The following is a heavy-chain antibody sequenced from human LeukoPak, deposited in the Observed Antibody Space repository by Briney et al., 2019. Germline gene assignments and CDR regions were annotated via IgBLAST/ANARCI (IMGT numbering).Heavy chain of an antibody. J-gene: IGHJ4*02. Sequence: SETLSLTCTVSGGSVSTSDYYWRWLRQSPVKGLEWIGDVFYTGKTNYNPSLRGRATISIDTSKNQFSLKLTYVTAADSAVYYCARVFDSWGQGTLVTVSS. CDR2: VFYTGKT. CDR3: ARVFDS. CDR1: GGSVSTSDYY. V-gene: IGHV4-39*07.